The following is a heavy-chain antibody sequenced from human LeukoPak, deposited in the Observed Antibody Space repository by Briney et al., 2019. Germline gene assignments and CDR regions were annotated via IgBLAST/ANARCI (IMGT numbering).Heavy chain of an antibody. CDR1: GGSISSYY. D-gene: IGHD6-13*01. V-gene: IGHV4-59*01. CDR3: ARHSSSWYDNYYYYYGMDV. Sequence: SETLSLTCTVSGGSISSYYWSWIRQPPEKGLEWIGYIYYSGSTNYNPSLKSRVTISVDTSKNQFSLKLSSVTAADTAVYYCARHSSSWYDNYYYYYGMDVWGQGTTVTVSS. J-gene: IGHJ6*02. CDR2: IYYSGST.